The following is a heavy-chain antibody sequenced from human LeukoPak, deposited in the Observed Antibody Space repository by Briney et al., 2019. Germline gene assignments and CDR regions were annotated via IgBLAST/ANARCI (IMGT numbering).Heavy chain of an antibody. J-gene: IGHJ4*02. V-gene: IGHV1-46*01. Sequence: ASVKVSCKASGYTFTNYYMHWVRQTPGQGLEWMGRINPSGGSTSYAQNFQGRVTMTRDTSISTAYMELSRLRSDDTAVYYCARPFIETPSLGALDYWGQGTLVTVSS. CDR3: ARPFIETPSLGALDY. D-gene: IGHD4-23*01. CDR1: GYTFTNYY. CDR2: INPSGGST.